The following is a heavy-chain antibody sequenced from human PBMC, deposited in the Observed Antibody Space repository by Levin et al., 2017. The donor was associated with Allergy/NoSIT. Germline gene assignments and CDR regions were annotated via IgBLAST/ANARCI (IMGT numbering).Heavy chain of an antibody. V-gene: IGHV4-59*08. CDR2: IYNSGST. CDR1: GSSLRRSY. Sequence: EPLSLPCTVSGSSLRRSYWRWLRQPPGPGLEWIGYIYNSGSTKYNPSLKSRVTISVDTSKNQFSLKLNSVTAADTAVYYCARRFCSGDICYSGSHGMDVWGQGTTVTVSS. CDR3: ARRFCSGDICYSGSHGMDV. J-gene: IGHJ6*02. D-gene: IGHD2-15*01.